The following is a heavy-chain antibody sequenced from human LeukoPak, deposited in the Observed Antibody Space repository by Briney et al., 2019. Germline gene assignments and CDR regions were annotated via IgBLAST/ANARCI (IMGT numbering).Heavy chain of an antibody. CDR1: GGSISSYY. V-gene: IGHV4-59*08. D-gene: IGHD5-18*01. J-gene: IGHJ4*02. Sequence: SETLSLTCTVSGGSISSYYWSWIRQPPGKGLEWIGYIYYSGSTNYNPSLKSRVTISVDTSKNQLSLKLSSVTAADTAVYYCVRHLSGVTGYTYGRGIDYWGQGTLVTVSS. CDR2: IYYSGST. CDR3: VRHLSGVTGYTYGRGIDY.